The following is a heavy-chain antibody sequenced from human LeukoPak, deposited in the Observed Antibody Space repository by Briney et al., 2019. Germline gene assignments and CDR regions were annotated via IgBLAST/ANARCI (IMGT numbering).Heavy chain of an antibody. CDR1: GFPFNTYW. Sequence: GGSLRLSCAASGFPFNTYWMSWVRQAPGKGLEWVANIKRGASEKYYVDSVMGRFTISRDNAKNSLFLQMNGLGGEDTAVYYCARWVTSPHFGLDVWGQGTTVTVSS. D-gene: IGHD2-21*02. J-gene: IGHJ6*02. V-gene: IGHV3-7*05. CDR3: ARWVTSPHFGLDV. CDR2: IKRGASEK.